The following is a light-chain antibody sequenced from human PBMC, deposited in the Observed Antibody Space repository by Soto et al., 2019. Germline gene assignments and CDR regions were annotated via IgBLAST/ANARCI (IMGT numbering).Light chain of an antibody. CDR1: QTVSSTY. V-gene: IGKV3-20*01. CDR2: GTS. Sequence: EIVLTQSPGTLSLSPGERATLSCRTSQTVSSTYLAWYQQKRGQAPRLLIYGTSNRATGIPDRFSGSGSGTDFTLTISRQEPEDLAVYHCQLYGSSPLYSCAQGTELEIK. CDR3: QLYGSSPLYS. J-gene: IGKJ2*01.